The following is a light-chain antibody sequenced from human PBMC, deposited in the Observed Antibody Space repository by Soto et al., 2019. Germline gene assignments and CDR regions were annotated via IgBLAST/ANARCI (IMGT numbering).Light chain of an antibody. CDR2: DAS. CDR1: QSVSRY. J-gene: IGKJ1*01. Sequence: EIVLTQSPVTLSLSPGERATLSCRASQSVSRYLAWYQQKPGQAPRLLIYDASNRATGIPARFSGSGSGTDFTLTINSLEPEDCAVYYCQQRSTWLGTFGQGTRVEI. CDR3: QQRSTWLGT. V-gene: IGKV3-11*01.